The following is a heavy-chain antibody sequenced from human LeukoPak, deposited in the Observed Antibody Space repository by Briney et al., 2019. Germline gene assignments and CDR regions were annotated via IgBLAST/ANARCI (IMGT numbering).Heavy chain of an antibody. V-gene: IGHV3-49*03. CDR1: GFTFGDFS. CDR3: SSANPVFTDY. J-gene: IGHJ4*02. D-gene: IGHD1-14*01. Sequence: CLTLSWTGSGFTFGDFSISCFRQAAGRWREWVGFISRRNYDETQESAGSVRGRFIISRDDSKSIDNLKMNSLKVEDSAVYFCSSANPVFTDYWGQGTLVTVSS. CDR2: ISRRNYDETQ.